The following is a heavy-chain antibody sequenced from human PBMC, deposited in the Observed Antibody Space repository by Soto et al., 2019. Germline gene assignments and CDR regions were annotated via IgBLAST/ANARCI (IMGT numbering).Heavy chain of an antibody. D-gene: IGHD2-2*01. CDR2: ISSSSSYI. CDR3: ARDLGCSSTSCPPYMDV. J-gene: IGHJ6*03. CDR1: GFTFSSYS. Sequence: GGSLRLSCAASGFTFSSYSMNWVRQAPGKGLEWVSSISSSSSYIYYADSVKGRFTISRDNAKNSLYLQMNSLRAEDTAVYYWARDLGCSSTSCPPYMDVWGKGTTVTVSS. V-gene: IGHV3-21*01.